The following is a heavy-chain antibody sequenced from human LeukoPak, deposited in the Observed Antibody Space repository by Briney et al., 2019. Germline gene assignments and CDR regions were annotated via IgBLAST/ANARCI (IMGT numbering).Heavy chain of an antibody. V-gene: IGHV1-2*02. CDR2: INPSSGGT. Sequence: GASVKVSCKASGYTFTGYYMHWVRQAPGQGLEWMGWINPSSGGTNYAQKFQGRVTMTRDTSISTAYMELSRLRSDDTAVYYCARARYCSSTSCRYGLDYWGQGTLVTVSS. D-gene: IGHD2-2*01. J-gene: IGHJ4*02. CDR1: GYTFTGYY. CDR3: ARARYCSSTSCRYGLDY.